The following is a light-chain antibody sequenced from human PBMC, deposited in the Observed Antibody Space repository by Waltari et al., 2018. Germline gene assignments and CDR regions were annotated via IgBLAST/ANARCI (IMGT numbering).Light chain of an antibody. CDR1: SGHSSNI. CDR3: ETGGHGTWV. V-gene: IGLV4-69*01. Sequence: QLVLTQSPSASASLGASVKLTCPLSSGHSSNIIAWLQQRTARGPRYLMKVNSDGSHRKGDDMPDRFSGSSAGAERYLTISSLQSEYEADYYCETGGHGTWVFGGGTKLTVL. CDR2: VNSDGSH. J-gene: IGLJ3*02.